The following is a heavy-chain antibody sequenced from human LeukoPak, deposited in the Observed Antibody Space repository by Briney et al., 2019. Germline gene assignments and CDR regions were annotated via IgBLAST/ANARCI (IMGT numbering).Heavy chain of an antibody. V-gene: IGHV3-30*14. Sequence: GGSLRLSCAASGFTFSSYAMHWVRQAPGKGLEWVAVISYDGSNKYYADSVKGRFTISRDNSKNTLYLQMNSLRAEDTAVYYCARVLWNGDYPQFDYWGQGTLVTASS. CDR3: ARVLWNGDYPQFDY. D-gene: IGHD4-17*01. CDR1: GFTFSSYA. J-gene: IGHJ4*02. CDR2: ISYDGSNK.